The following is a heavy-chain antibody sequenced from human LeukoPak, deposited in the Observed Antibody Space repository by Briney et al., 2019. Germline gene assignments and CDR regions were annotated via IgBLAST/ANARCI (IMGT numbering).Heavy chain of an antibody. J-gene: IGHJ4*02. D-gene: IGHD3-16*02. CDR3: ARDLPQSLRLGELSLGDY. Sequence: ASVKVSCKASGYTFTSYGISWVRQAPGQGLEWMGIINPSGGSTSYAQKFQGRVTMTRDMSTSTVYMELSSLRSEDTAVYYCARDLPQSLRLGELSLGDYWGQGTLVTVSS. CDR2: INPSGGST. V-gene: IGHV1-46*01. CDR1: GYTFTSYG.